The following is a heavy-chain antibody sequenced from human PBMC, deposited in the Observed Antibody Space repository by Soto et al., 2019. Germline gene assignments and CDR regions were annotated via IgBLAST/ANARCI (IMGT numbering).Heavy chain of an antibody. Sequence: SETLSLTYSVAGRSISEINSYWGWVRRTPGEGLEWICTIHHTGITYYNPSLKSRVIISLDTSKNQFSLKLSSVTAADTPLYYCPRNEGGYGSGYSWFDPWGQGTRVTVSS. J-gene: IGHJ5*02. CDR1: GRSISEINSY. CDR3: PRNEGGYGSGYSWFDP. D-gene: IGHD5-12*01. V-gene: IGHV4-39*01. CDR2: IHHTGIT.